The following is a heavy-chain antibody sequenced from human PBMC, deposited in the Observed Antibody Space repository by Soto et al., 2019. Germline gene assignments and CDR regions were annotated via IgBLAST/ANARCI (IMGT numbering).Heavy chain of an antibody. CDR3: ASPRTIHYYYYMDV. V-gene: IGHV3-11*01. D-gene: IGHD2-8*01. J-gene: IGHJ6*03. CDR2: ISSSGSTI. CDR1: GFTFSDYY. Sequence: QVQLVESGGGLVKPGGSLRLSCAASGFTFSDYYMSWIRQAPGKGLEWVSYISSSGSTIYYADSVKGRFTISRDNAKNSLYLQMDSLRAEDTAVYYCASPRTIHYYYYMDVWAKGTTVTVSS.